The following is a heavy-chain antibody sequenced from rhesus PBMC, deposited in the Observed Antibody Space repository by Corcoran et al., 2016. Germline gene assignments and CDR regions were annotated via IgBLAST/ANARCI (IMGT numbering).Heavy chain of an antibody. CDR2: IKYDGSEK. CDR3: VGSFEYFEF. V-gene: IGHV3S35*01. CDR1: GFTFSSTR. J-gene: IGHJ1*01. Sequence: EVQLVESGGGLVQPGGSLRLSCVASGFTFSSTRMNWIRQAPGKRLEWVADIKYDGSEKYYVDSVKGRFTISRDNAKNSLYLQMNSLRAEDTAVYYCVGSFEYFEFWGQGALVTVSS.